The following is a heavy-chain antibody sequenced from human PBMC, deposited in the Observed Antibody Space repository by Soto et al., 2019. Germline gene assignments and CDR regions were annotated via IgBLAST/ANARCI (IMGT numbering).Heavy chain of an antibody. D-gene: IGHD2-2*02. CDR2: ISYDGSNK. V-gene: IGHV3-30*18. CDR3: AKDQEYQLLYSYYFDY. CDR1: GFTFSSYG. J-gene: IGHJ4*02. Sequence: GGSLRISCAASGFTFSSYGMHWVRQAPGKGLEWVAVISYDGSNKYYADSVKGRFTISRDNSKNTLYLQMNSLRAEDTAVYYCAKDQEYQLLYSYYFDYWGQGTLVTVSS.